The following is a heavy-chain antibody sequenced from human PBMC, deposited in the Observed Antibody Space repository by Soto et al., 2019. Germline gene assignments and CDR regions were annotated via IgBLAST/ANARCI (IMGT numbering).Heavy chain of an antibody. CDR2: IYYSGST. J-gene: IGHJ6*02. V-gene: IGHV4-31*03. CDR3: ARVVRPASNYGMDV. CDR1: GGSISSGGYY. Sequence: QVQLQESGPGLVKPSQTLSLTCTVSGGSISSGGYYWSWIRQHPGKGLEWIGYIYYSGSTYYNPSLKRRVTISVDTSKNQFSVKLSSVTAADTAVYYCARVVRPASNYGMDVWGQGTTVTVSS.